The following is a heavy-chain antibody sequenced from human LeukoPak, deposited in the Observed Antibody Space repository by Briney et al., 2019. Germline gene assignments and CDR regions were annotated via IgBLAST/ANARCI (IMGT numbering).Heavy chain of an antibody. CDR1: GYRFTSYW. J-gene: IGHJ5*02. CDR3: ARHSKQQLDNWFDP. V-gene: IGHV5-51*01. Sequence: GESLKISCRGSGYRFTSYWIGWVRQMPGKGLEWMGIIYPGDSDTKYSPSFQGQVTMSADKSISTAYLQWSSLKASDTAMYYCARHSKQQLDNWFDPWGQGTLVTVSS. D-gene: IGHD6-13*01. CDR2: IYPGDSDT.